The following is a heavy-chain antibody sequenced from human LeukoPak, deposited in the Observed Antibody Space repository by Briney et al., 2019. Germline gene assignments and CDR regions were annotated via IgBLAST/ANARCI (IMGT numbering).Heavy chain of an antibody. CDR3: AKQWVDC. V-gene: IGHV3-23*01. Sequence: PGESLRLSCAASGFPFSNYAMNWVRQAPGKGLEWVSSISESGDKTDYADSVRGRFTIFRDNSQNTLYLEMNSLRVEDTALYYCAKQWVDCWGQGTLVTVSS. CDR2: ISESGDKT. J-gene: IGHJ4*02. CDR1: GFPFSNYA. D-gene: IGHD1-26*01.